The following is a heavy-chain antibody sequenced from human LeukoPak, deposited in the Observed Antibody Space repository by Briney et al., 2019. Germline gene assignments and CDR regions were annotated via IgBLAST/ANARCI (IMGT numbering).Heavy chain of an antibody. CDR3: ARVVSPGAFDI. D-gene: IGHD2-15*01. J-gene: IGHJ3*02. CDR1: GGSISSYY. CDR2: IYYSGST. Sequence: SGTLSLTCTVSGGSISSYYWSWIRQPPGKGLEWIGYIYYSGSTNYNPSLKSRVTISVDTSKNQFSLKLSSVTAADTAVYYCARVVSPGAFDIWGQGTMVTVSS. V-gene: IGHV4-59*01.